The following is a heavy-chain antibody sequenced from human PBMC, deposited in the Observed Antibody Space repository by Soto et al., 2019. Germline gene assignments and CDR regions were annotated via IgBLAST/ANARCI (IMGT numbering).Heavy chain of an antibody. V-gene: IGHV4-59*01. CDR3: ARSFMVPVDFFDY. CDR2: IYYSGST. D-gene: IGHD3-10*01. Sequence: SETLSLSYTVSNGSLSSNDGSRIRQSPGKGLEWIGNIYYSGSTNYNPSFKSRVTMSVDTSKNQFTLKLSSVTAADTGVYFCARSFMVPVDFFDYWGQGTLVTVSS. J-gene: IGHJ4*02. CDR1: NGSLSSND.